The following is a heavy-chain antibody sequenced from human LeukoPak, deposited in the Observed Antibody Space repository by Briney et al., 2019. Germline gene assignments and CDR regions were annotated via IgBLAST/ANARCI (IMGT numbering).Heavy chain of an antibody. Sequence: GASLRLSCAASGFTFSSYAMSWVRQAPGKGLEWVSAISGSGGSTYYADSVKGRFTISRDNSKNTLYLQVNSLRAEDTAVYYCAKDLEQQLAIYFDYWGQGTLVTVFS. CDR3: AKDLEQQLAIYFDY. CDR2: ISGSGGST. J-gene: IGHJ4*02. V-gene: IGHV3-23*01. CDR1: GFTFSSYA. D-gene: IGHD6-13*01.